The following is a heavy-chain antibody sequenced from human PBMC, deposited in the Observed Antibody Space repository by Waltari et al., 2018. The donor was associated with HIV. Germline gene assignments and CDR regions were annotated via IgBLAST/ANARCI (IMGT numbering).Heavy chain of an antibody. CDR1: GYTFTNYA. CDR2: INAGNGNT. CDR3: ARDIPRMGIDY. J-gene: IGHJ4*02. Sequence: QVQLVQSGAEVKKPGASVKVSCKASGYTFTNYAMHWVSQAPGQRLEWMGWINAGNGNTKYSQKFQGRVTITRDTSASTAYMELSSLRSEDTAVYYCARDIPRMGIDYWGQGTLVTVSS. V-gene: IGHV1-3*01. D-gene: IGHD2-15*01.